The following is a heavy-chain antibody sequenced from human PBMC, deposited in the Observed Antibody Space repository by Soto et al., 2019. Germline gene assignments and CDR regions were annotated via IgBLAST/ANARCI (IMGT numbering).Heavy chain of an antibody. D-gene: IGHD3-3*01. CDR3: AREPSRYYDFWSGYSPYFDY. J-gene: IGHJ4*02. CDR2: INSDGSST. Sequence: GGSLRLSCAASGFTFSSYWMHWVRQAPGKGLVWVSRINSDGSSTGYADSVKGRFTISRDNAKNTLFLQLNSLRAEDTVVYYCAREPSRYYDFWSGYSPYFDYWGQGTLVTVSS. V-gene: IGHV3-74*01. CDR1: GFTFSSYW.